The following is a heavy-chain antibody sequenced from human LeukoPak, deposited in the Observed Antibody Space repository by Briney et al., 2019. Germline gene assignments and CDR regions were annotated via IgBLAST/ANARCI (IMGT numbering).Heavy chain of an antibody. Sequence: GRSLRLSCAASGFTFDDYAMHWVRQAPGKGLEWVSGIGWNSGSIGYADSVKGRFTISRDNAKNSLYLQMNSLRAEDTALYYCAKVGREVDYWGQGTLVTVSS. CDR1: GFTFDDYA. V-gene: IGHV3-9*01. J-gene: IGHJ4*02. CDR2: IGWNSGSI. CDR3: AKVGREVDY.